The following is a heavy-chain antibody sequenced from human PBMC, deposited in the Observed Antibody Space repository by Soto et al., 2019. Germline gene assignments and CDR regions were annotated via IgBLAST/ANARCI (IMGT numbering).Heavy chain of an antibody. J-gene: IGHJ6*02. V-gene: IGHV5-51*01. Sequence: PGESLKISCKGSGYIFTDHCIVWVRQMAGKGLEWVGIICPGYSNIIYSPSVQGQVTISADMSISTAYLQWSSLKASDTAMYYCARLNLQLQSRRDIVVVPAAAYYYGMDVWGQGTTVTVSS. D-gene: IGHD2-2*01. CDR3: ARLNLQLQSRRDIVVVPAAAYYYGMDV. CDR2: ICPGYSNI. CDR1: GYIFTDHC.